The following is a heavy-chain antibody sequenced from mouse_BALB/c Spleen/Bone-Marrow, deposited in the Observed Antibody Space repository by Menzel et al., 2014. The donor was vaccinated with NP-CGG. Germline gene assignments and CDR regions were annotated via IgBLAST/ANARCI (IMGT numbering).Heavy chain of an antibody. CDR2: INPDSITI. Sequence: EVMLVESGGGLVQPGGSLKLSCAASGFDLSRFCMTWVRQAPGKGLEWIGEINPDSITINYTPYLKNKFIVTRDNAKNTVYLQMGKVRSDITALYYCGRLHFFGNVAYWGQSTSVTVSS. J-gene: IGHJ4*01. CDR1: GFDLSRFC. V-gene: IGHV4-1*02. D-gene: IGHD1-2*01. CDR3: GRLHFFGNVAY.